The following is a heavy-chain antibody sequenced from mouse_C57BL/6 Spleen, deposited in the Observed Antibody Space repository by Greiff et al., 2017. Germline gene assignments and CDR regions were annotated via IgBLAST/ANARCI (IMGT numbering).Heavy chain of an antibody. CDR1: GFSLTSYG. J-gene: IGHJ1*03. Sequence: VKLMESGPGLVAPSPSLSITCTVSGFSLTSYGVSWVRQPPGKGLEWLGVIWGDGSTNYHSALISRLSISKDNSKSHVCLRLNSLQPDDTATYYCAKEDLGAGYFEVWGTGTTVTVSS. V-gene: IGHV2-3*01. CDR3: AKEDLGAGYFEV. CDR2: IWGDGST.